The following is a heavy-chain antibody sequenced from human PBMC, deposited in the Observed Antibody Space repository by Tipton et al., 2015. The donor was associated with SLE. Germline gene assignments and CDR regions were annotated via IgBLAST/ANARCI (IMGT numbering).Heavy chain of an antibody. CDR1: VGSLSGSY. D-gene: IGHD6-13*01. J-gene: IGHJ6*02. V-gene: IGHV4-34*01. Sequence: TLSLTCTVFVGSLSGSYWAWLRQSPGKGLEWVGQISHDGGANYNPSLESRGTISLETSKNQFSLKLTSVTAADTAVYYCASDGGQRVISGTYDFCYYGLDVWGQGSTVTVPS. CDR3: ASDGGQRVISGTYDFCYYGLDV. CDR2: ISHDGGA.